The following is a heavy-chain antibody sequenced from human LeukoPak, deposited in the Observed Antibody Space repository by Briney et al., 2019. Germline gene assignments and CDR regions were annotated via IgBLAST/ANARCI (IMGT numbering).Heavy chain of an antibody. CDR2: IYTSGST. Sequence: PLQTLSLTCTVSGGSISSGSYYWSWIRQPAGKGLEWIGRIYTSGSTNYNPSLKSRVTISVDTSKNQFSLRVDSVTAADTAVYYCARDLYDDNRCFDFWGQGILVTVSS. J-gene: IGHJ4*02. CDR3: ARDLYDDNRCFDF. D-gene: IGHD1-14*01. CDR1: GGSISSGSYY. V-gene: IGHV4-61*02.